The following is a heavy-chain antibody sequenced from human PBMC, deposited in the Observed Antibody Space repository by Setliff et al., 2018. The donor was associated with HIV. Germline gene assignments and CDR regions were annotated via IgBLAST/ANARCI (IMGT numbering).Heavy chain of an antibody. J-gene: IGHJ4*02. CDR1: GGSISSSSYY. Sequence: PSETLSLTCTVSGGSISSSSYYWGWIRQPPGKGLEWIGSIYYSGSTYYNPSLKSRVTISVDTSKNQFSLKLSSVTAADTAIYYCARTIQPSSSPFDFWGQGILVTVSS. V-gene: IGHV4-39*01. CDR2: IYYSGST. D-gene: IGHD6-19*01. CDR3: ARTIQPSSSPFDF.